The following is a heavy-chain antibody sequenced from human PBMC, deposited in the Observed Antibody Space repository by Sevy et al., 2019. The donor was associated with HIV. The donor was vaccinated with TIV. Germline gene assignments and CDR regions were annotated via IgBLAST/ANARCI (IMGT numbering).Heavy chain of an antibody. V-gene: IGHV3-23*01. J-gene: IGHJ4*02. D-gene: IGHD5-18*01. CDR2: ISGRGSRT. Sequence: GGSLRLSCAASGFTFSSYAMSWVRQAPGKGLEWVSAISGRGSRTYFADSVKGRFAFSRDNSKNTLYLQMNSLRAEDTAVYYCAKWGADTAMGAYSTSWYVDYWGQGTLVTVSS. CDR3: AKWGADTAMGAYSTSWYVDY. CDR1: GFTFSSYA.